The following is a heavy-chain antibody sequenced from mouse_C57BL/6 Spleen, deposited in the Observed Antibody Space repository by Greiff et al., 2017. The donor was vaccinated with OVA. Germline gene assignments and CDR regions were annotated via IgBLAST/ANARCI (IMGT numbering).Heavy chain of an antibody. CDR2: IDPSDSYT. D-gene: IGHD2-2*01. Sequence: VQLQQSGAELVMPGASVKLSCKASGYTFTSYWMHWVKQRPGQGLEWIGEIDPSDSYTNYNQKFKGKSTLTVDKSSSTAYMQLSSLTSEDSAVYYCAAMVTTGRNYFDYWGQGTTLTVSS. CDR3: AAMVTTGRNYFDY. V-gene: IGHV1-69*01. CDR1: GYTFTSYW. J-gene: IGHJ2*01.